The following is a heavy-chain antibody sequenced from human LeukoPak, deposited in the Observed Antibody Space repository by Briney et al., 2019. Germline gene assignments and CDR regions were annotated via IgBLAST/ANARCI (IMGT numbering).Heavy chain of an antibody. V-gene: IGHV3-7*05. CDR1: GFTFSNYW. J-gene: IGHJ4*02. D-gene: IGHD4-23*01. CDR3: ARAPEGCTVVTIFDF. Sequence: GGSLRLSCAASGFTFSNYWMSWVRQAPGKGLEWVANIKQDGSEKYYVDSVKGRFTISRDNAQNSLFLQMNSLRAEDTAVYYCARAPEGCTVVTIFDFWGQGTLVTVSS. CDR2: IKQDGSEK.